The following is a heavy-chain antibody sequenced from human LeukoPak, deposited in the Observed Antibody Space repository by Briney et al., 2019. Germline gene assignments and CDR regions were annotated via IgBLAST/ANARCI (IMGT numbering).Heavy chain of an antibody. J-gene: IGHJ5*02. V-gene: IGHV4-30-4*01. CDR2: INYSGST. D-gene: IGHD2-2*01. CDR3: ASTNCSSARCYGANWFDP. CDR1: GVSISSGDYY. Sequence: SETLSLTCTVSGVSISSGDYYWSWIRQPPGKGLEWIGYINYSGSTFHYNPPLKSRVTISVDTSKNQFSLRLNSVTVADSVVYYCASTNCSSARCYGANWFDPWGQGTLVTVSS.